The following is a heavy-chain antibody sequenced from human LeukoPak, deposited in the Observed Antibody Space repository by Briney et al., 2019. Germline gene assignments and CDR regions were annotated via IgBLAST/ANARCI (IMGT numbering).Heavy chain of an antibody. Sequence: ASVKVSCKASGYTFTSYGISWVRQAPGQGLEWMGWISAYNGNTNYAQKLQGRVTMTTDTSTSTAYMELRSLRSDDTAVYYCAGGLKPTYSSSSAPLDYWGQGTLVTVSS. CDR2: ISAYNGNT. CDR1: GYTFTSYG. CDR3: AGGLKPTYSSSSAPLDY. V-gene: IGHV1-18*01. D-gene: IGHD6-6*01. J-gene: IGHJ4*02.